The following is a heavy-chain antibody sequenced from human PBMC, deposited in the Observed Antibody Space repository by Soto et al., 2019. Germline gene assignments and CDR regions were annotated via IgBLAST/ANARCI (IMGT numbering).Heavy chain of an antibody. CDR2: IWDDGSNK. CDR3: ARDNISSWYGQTDWFDP. CDR1: RFTFSIYG. V-gene: IGHV3-33*01. D-gene: IGHD6-13*01. J-gene: IGHJ5*02. Sequence: QGQLVEAGGCVVQPGWYLRLSCAASRFTFSIYGMHWVRQATGKGLERVAVIWDDGSNKYYSDYVKGRFTIARVNSRKTLYLQRISRRAEDSAVDYCARDNISSWYGQTDWFDPWGQGTLVTVSS.